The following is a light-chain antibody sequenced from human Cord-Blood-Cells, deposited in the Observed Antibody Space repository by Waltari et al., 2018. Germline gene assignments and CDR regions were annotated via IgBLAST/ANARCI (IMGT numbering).Light chain of an antibody. V-gene: IGLV2-23*03. Sequence: QSALTQPASVSGSPGQSITISCTGTSSDVGSYNLVSWYQQHPGQAHKLMIYEGSKRPSGVSNRCSGSKSGNTASLTISGLQAGYEADYYCCSYAGSSTFVVFGGVTKLTVL. CDR3: CSYAGSSTFVV. J-gene: IGLJ2*01. CDR1: SSDVGSYNL. CDR2: EGS.